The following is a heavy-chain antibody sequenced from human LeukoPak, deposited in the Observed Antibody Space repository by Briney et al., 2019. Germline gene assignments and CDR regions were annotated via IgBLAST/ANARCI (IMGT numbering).Heavy chain of an antibody. CDR1: GFTFSSYA. CDR2: ISGSGGST. D-gene: IGHD2-15*01. V-gene: IGHV3-23*01. J-gene: IGHJ4*02. CDR3: AKKGRQGWYYFDY. Sequence: GGSLRLSCAASGFTFSSYAMSWVRQAPGKGLEWVSAISGSGGSTYYADSVKGRFTISRDNSKNTLYPQMNSLRAEDTAVYYCAKKGRQGWYYFDYWGQGTLVTVSS.